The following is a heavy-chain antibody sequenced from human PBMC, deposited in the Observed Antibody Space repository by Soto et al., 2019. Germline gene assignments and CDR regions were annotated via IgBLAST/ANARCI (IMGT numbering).Heavy chain of an antibody. CDR1: GYTFTSYG. CDR3: ARAGEPTYYDYIWGSYRSVDFDY. D-gene: IGHD3-16*02. V-gene: IGHV1-18*01. Sequence: GASVKVSCKASGYTFTSYGISWVRQAPGQGLEWMGWISAYNGNTNYAQKLQGRVTMTTDTSTSTAYMELRSLRSDDTAVYYCARAGEPTYYDYIWGSYRSVDFDYWGQGTLVTVSS. J-gene: IGHJ4*02. CDR2: ISAYNGNT.